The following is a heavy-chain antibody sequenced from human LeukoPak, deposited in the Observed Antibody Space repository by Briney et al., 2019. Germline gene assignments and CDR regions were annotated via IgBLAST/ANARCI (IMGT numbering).Heavy chain of an antibody. CDR1: GFTFSSYA. J-gene: IGHJ4*02. CDR2: ISGSGGGT. Sequence: GGSLRLSCAASGFTFSSYAMSWVRQAPGKGLEWVSAISGSGGGTYYADSVKGRFTISRDNSKNTLYLQMNSLRAEDTAVYYCAKDPRFSSQFDYWGQGTLVTVSS. D-gene: IGHD6-6*01. CDR3: AKDPRFSSQFDY. V-gene: IGHV3-23*01.